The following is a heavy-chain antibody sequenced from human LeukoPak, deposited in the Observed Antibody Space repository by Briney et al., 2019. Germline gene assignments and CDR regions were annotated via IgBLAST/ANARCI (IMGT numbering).Heavy chain of an antibody. J-gene: IGHJ4*02. D-gene: IGHD4-17*01. CDR1: GYSFTSYW. CDR3: ARLLGRTVTALDY. Sequence: GESLKISCKGSGYSFTSYWIGWVRQMPGKGLEWMGIIYPGDSDTRYSPSFQSQGTISADKSISTAYLQWSSLKASDTAVYYCARLLGRTVTALDYWGQGTLVTVSS. V-gene: IGHV5-51*01. CDR2: IYPGDSDT.